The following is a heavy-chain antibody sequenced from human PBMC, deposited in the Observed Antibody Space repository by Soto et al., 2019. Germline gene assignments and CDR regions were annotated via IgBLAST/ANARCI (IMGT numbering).Heavy chain of an antibody. Sequence: QVQLVESGGGVVQPGRSLRLSCAASGFTFSSYGMHWVRQAPGKGLEWVAVISYDGSNKYYADSVKGRFTISRDNSKNTLYLQMNSLRAEDTAVYYCAKDPSSSWVHHLWGQGTLVTVSS. D-gene: IGHD6-13*01. CDR1: GFTFSSYG. CDR3: AKDPSSSWVHHL. CDR2: ISYDGSNK. V-gene: IGHV3-30*18. J-gene: IGHJ1*01.